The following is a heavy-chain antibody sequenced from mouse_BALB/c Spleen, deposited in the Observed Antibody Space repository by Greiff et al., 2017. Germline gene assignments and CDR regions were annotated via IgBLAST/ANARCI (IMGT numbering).Heavy chain of an antibody. J-gene: IGHJ2*01. CDR2: IYPGDGDT. Sequence: QVQLQQSGAELVRPGSSVKISCKASGYAFSSYWMNWVKQRPGQGLEWIGQIYPGDGDTNYNGTFKGKATLTAYKSSSTAYMQLSSLTSEDSAVYFCARLGRRGHFDYWGQGTTLTVSS. V-gene: IGHV1-80*01. D-gene: IGHD3-3*01. CDR3: ARLGRRGHFDY. CDR1: GYAFSSYW.